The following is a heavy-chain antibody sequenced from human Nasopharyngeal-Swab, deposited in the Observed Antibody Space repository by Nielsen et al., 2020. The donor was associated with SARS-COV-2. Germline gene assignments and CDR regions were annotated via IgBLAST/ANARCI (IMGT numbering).Heavy chain of an antibody. J-gene: IGHJ4*02. Sequence: GESLKISCAASGFTFSSYSMNWVRQAPGKGLEWVSSISSSSSYIYYADSVKGRFTISRDNAKNSLYLQMNSLRAEDTAVYYCAIAVRGVNQFDYWGQGTLVTVSS. CDR1: GFTFSSYS. D-gene: IGHD3-10*01. CDR2: ISSSSSYI. V-gene: IGHV3-21*01. CDR3: AIAVRGVNQFDY.